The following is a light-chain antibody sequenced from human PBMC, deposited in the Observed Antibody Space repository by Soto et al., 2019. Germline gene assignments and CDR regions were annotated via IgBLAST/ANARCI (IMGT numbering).Light chain of an antibody. Sequence: ETMLTQSPATLSVSPGERDTLSCRASQSVRNNLAWYQQKPGQAPRLLIYYASTRTTGIPARFSGSGSGTEFTLTISSLQSEDFSLYYCQQYNNWPPITFGQGTRLEIK. CDR3: QQYNNWPPIT. CDR1: QSVRNN. V-gene: IGKV3-15*01. J-gene: IGKJ5*01. CDR2: YAS.